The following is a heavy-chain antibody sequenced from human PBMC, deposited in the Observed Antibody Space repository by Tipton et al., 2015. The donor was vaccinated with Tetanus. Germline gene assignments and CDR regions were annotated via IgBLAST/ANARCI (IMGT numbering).Heavy chain of an antibody. CDR2: ISPFNENV. CDR1: GYTFTHYG. CDR3: ARGRGLGPPQYFQP. V-gene: IGHV1-18*01. D-gene: IGHD3/OR15-3a*01. Sequence: QLVQSGAEVKKPGASVKVSCKASGYTFTHYGVNWVRQAPGQGLEWMGWISPFNENVNYAEKFQGRLTMTTDRSTATVYMDLRSLGSYDTAVYFCARGRGLGPPQYFQPRGQGTLVTVSS. J-gene: IGHJ5*02.